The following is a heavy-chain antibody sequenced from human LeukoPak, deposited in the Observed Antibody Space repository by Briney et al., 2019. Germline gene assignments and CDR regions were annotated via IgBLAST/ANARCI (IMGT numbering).Heavy chain of an antibody. Sequence: SETLSLTCTVSGYSISSGYYWGWIRQPPGKGLEWIGSIYHSGSTYYNPSLKSRVTISVDTSKNQFSLKLSSVTAADTAVYYCARMGNNVVVTSSMPVAFDIWGQGTMVTVSS. V-gene: IGHV4-38-2*02. CDR1: GYSISSGYY. J-gene: IGHJ3*02. D-gene: IGHD2-2*01. CDR3: ARMGNNVVVTSSMPVAFDI. CDR2: IYHSGST.